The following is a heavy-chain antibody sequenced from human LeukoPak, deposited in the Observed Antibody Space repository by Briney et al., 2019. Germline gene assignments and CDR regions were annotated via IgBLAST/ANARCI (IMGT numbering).Heavy chain of an antibody. Sequence: PSKTLSLTCGVSGGSISSGGYSWSWIRQPPGKGLEWIGYIYHSGSTYYNPSLKSRVTISVDRSKNQFSLKLSSVTAADTAVYYCARQGLRFLEWLSENWFDPWGQGTLVTVSS. J-gene: IGHJ5*02. D-gene: IGHD3-3*01. V-gene: IGHV4-30-2*01. CDR1: GGSISSGGYS. CDR3: ARQGLRFLEWLSENWFDP. CDR2: IYHSGST.